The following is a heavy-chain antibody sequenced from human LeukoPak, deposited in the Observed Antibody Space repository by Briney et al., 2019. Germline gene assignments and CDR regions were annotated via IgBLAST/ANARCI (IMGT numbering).Heavy chain of an antibody. CDR1: GFTFSSYG. Sequence: GRSLRLSCAASGFTFSSYGFNWVRLAPGKGLEWVAFIRYDGNNKYYADSVKGRFIISRDKSKSTLYLQMNSLRGEDTAVYYCARDLGDSFDYWGQGTLVTVSS. CDR2: IRYDGNNK. J-gene: IGHJ4*02. V-gene: IGHV3-30*02. CDR3: ARDLGDSFDY. D-gene: IGHD4-17*01.